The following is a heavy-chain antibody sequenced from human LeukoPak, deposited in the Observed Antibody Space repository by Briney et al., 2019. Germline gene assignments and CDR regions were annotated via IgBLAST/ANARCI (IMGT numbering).Heavy chain of an antibody. CDR3: ARAGSFDY. CDR1: GFTFSSYA. CDR2: ISDSSSTI. Sequence: GGSLRLSCAASGFTFSSYAMHWVRQAPGKGLEWVSYISDSSSTIEYADSVKGRFTISRDNAENSLYLQMNSLRAEDTGVYYCARAGSFDYWGQGTLVTVSS. J-gene: IGHJ4*02. V-gene: IGHV3-48*01. D-gene: IGHD3-10*01.